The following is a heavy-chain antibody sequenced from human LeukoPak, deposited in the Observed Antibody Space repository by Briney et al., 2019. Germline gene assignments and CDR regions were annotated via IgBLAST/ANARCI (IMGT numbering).Heavy chain of an antibody. J-gene: IGHJ6*02. CDR3: ARGSPRIAAAGRLRYWYYGMDV. D-gene: IGHD6-13*01. Sequence: GGSLRLSCAASGFTFSSYAMHWVRQAPGKGLEWVAVISYDGSNKYYADSVKGRFTISRDNSKNTLYVQMNSLRAEDTAIYYCARGSPRIAAAGRLRYWYYGMDVWGQGTTVTVSS. CDR1: GFTFSSYA. V-gene: IGHV3-30-3*01. CDR2: ISYDGSNK.